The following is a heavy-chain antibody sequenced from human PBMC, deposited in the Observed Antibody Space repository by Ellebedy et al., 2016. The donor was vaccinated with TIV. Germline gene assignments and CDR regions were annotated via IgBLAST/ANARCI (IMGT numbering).Heavy chain of an antibody. V-gene: IGHV3-23*01. D-gene: IGHD4-17*01. CDR2: ISVSGHNT. J-gene: IGHJ4*02. Sequence: GESLKISCAASGLPFSSHAMSWVRQAPGQGLEWVSAISVSGHNTYYADSVTGRFTISRDNSKNTLNLQMNSLRVEDTAVYYCARQTHPYGAAYWGQGNLVTVSS. CDR3: ARQTHPYGAAY. CDR1: GLPFSSHA.